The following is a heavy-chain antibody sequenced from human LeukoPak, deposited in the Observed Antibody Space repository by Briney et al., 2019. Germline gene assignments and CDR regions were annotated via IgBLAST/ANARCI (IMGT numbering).Heavy chain of an antibody. V-gene: IGHV4-30-2*01. Sequence: SETLSLTCAVSGGSISSGGYSWSWIRQPPGKGLEWIGYIYHSGSTYYNPSLKSRVTISVDRSKNQFSLKLSSVTAADTAVYYCARLTSGLSDYWGQGTLVTVSS. CDR1: GGSISSGGYS. CDR3: ARLTSGLSDY. CDR2: IYHSGST. J-gene: IGHJ4*02.